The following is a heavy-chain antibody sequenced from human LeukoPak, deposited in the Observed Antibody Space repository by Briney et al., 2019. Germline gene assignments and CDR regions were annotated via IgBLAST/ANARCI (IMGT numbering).Heavy chain of an antibody. V-gene: IGHV3-53*01. CDR2: IYSGGST. CDR3: VGVRVFTMIVSEPGQPYF. CDR1: GFTVSSNY. J-gene: IGHJ3*01. D-gene: IGHD3-22*01. Sequence: GGSLRLPCAASGFTVSSNYMSWVRQAPGKGLEWVSVIYSGGSTYYADSVKGRFTISRDNSKNTLYLQMNSLRAEDTAVYYCVGVRVFTMIVSEPGQPYFWGQGTMVTVSS.